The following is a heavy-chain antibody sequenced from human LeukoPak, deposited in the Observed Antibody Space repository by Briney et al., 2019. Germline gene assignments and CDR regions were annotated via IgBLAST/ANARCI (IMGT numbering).Heavy chain of an antibody. Sequence: GGSLRLSCAASGLTFSNAWMSWVRQAPGKGLEWVGLIKTKTDGETTDYAAPVKGRFTFSRDDSKKILYLQMNSLKTEDTAVYYCTTVERWLRSSSPYWGQGTPVTVSS. V-gene: IGHV3-15*01. CDR2: IKTKTDGETT. D-gene: IGHD5-24*01. CDR3: TTVERWLRSSSPY. J-gene: IGHJ4*02. CDR1: GLTFSNAW.